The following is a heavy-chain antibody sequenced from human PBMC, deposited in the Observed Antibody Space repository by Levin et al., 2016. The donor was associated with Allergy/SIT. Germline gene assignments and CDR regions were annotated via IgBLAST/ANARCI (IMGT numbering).Heavy chain of an antibody. Sequence: SQTLSLTCAISGDSVSSNSAAWNWIRQSPSRGLEWLGTTYYRSKWYSDYAVSLKSRITINPDTSKNQLSLQLKSVIPEDTAVYYCARHSYDSSGNYLGRDYWGQGILVTVSS. D-gene: IGHD3-22*01. CDR3: ARHSYDSSGNYLGRDY. J-gene: IGHJ4*02. V-gene: IGHV6-1*01. CDR2: TYYRSKWYS. CDR1: GDSVSSNSAA.